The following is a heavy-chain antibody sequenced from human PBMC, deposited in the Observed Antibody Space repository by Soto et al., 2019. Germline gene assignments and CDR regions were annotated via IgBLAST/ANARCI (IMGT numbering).Heavy chain of an antibody. D-gene: IGHD3-3*01. CDR2: IYYSGST. CDR1: GGSISSYY. Sequence: SETLSLTCTVSGGSISSYYWSWIRQPPGKGLEWIGYIYYSGSTNYNPSLKSRVTISVDTSKNQFSLKLSSVTAADTAVYYCARRIVTIFGVVRIDWFDPWGQGTLVTVSS. V-gene: IGHV4-59*01. J-gene: IGHJ5*02. CDR3: ARRIVTIFGVVRIDWFDP.